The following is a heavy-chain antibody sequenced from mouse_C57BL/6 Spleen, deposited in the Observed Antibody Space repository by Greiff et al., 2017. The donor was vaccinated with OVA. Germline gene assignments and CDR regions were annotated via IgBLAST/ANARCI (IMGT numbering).Heavy chain of an antibody. V-gene: IGHV1-15*01. CDR2: IDPETGGT. J-gene: IGHJ3*01. CDR3: TRGFYGSKGFAY. Sequence: VQLQQPGAELVRPGASVTLSCKASGYTFTDYEMHWVKQTPVHGLEWIGAIDPETGGTAYNQKFKGKAILTADKSSSTAYMELRSLTSEDSAVYYCTRGFYGSKGFAYWGQGTLVTVSA. D-gene: IGHD1-1*01. CDR1: GYTFTDYE.